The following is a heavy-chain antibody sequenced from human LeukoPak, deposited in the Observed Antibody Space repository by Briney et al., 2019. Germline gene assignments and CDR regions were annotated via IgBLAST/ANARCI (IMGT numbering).Heavy chain of an antibody. J-gene: IGHJ3*02. V-gene: IGHV3-7*01. CDR2: IKQDGNEK. D-gene: IGHD3-22*01. CDR3: ARGEDYYYGSSNPDAFDI. CDR1: GFTFSSYW. Sequence: GGSLRLSCVASGFTFSSYWMSWVRQAPGKGLEWVANIKQDGNEKYYVDSVKGRFTISRDNAKDSLYLQMNSLRAEDTAVYYCARGEDYYYGSSNPDAFDIWGQGTMVTVSS.